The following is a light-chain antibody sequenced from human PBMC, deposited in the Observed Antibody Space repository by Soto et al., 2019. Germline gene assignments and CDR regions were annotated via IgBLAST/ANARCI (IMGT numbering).Light chain of an antibody. CDR3: QQYNGT. CDR1: QGIGNW. CDR2: KAS. Sequence: DIQMTQSPSTLSASLADRVTLTCRASQGIGNWLAWYQQKPGKAPKFLIYKASTLESGFPSRFSGSVSGTEFTLTISILQPADFATYYCQQYNGTFGQGTKVEIK. V-gene: IGKV1-5*03. J-gene: IGKJ1*01.